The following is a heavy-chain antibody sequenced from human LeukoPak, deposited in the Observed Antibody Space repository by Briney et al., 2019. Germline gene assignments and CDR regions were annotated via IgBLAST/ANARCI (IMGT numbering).Heavy chain of an antibody. J-gene: IGHJ4*02. D-gene: IGHD2-15*01. V-gene: IGHV3-21*01. CDR2: ISTSSSYI. CDR1: GFTFGDCG. Sequence: PGGSLRLSCAASGFTFGDCGMSWVRQAPGKGLEWVSSISTSSSYIDYADSVKGRFTISRDNAKNSLFLQMNSLRAEDTAVYYCARDVGLDYWGQGTLVTVSS. CDR3: ARDVGLDY.